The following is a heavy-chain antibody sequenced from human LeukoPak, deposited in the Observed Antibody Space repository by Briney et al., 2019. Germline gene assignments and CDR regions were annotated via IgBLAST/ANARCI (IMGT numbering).Heavy chain of an antibody. CDR3: ARDIVVVPAAPEGYYYYYYMDV. Sequence: GASVKVSCKASGYTFTVSYMHWVRQAPGQGRESLGGIKPNSAGTNYVQKIQGRVTMTRDTSISTAYMELSRLRSDDTAVYYCARDIVVVPAAPEGYYYYYYMDVWGKGTTVTVSS. CDR2: IKPNSAGT. CDR1: GYTFTVSY. V-gene: IGHV1-2*02. D-gene: IGHD2-2*01. J-gene: IGHJ6*03.